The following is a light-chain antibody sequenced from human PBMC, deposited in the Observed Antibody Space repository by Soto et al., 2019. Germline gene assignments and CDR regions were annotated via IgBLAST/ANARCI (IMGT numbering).Light chain of an antibody. CDR1: QSTSAW. J-gene: IGKJ1*01. V-gene: IGKV1-5*03. CDR2: KAS. Sequence: DIQMTQSPSTLSASVGDTVTITCRASQSTSAWLAWYQQKPGKAPKLLMYKASSLESGVPSRFSGSGSGKEFTLTISSLQPDDFATYYCQQYNNYGSWTFGQGTKVEIK. CDR3: QQYNNYGSWT.